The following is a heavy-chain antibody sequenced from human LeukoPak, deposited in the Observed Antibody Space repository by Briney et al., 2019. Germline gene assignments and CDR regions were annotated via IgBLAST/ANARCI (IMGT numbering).Heavy chain of an antibody. CDR3: ARRTDRSFWYLDY. CDR1: GYSFTNYW. V-gene: IGHV5-51*01. J-gene: IGHJ4*02. Sequence: PGESLKISCKGSGYSFTNYWIGWVRQVPGKGLEWMGIIYPGDSDTRYSPSFQGQVTISADKSISTAYLQWSSLKASDTAMYYCARRTDRSFWYLDYWGQGTLVTVSS. CDR2: IYPGDSDT.